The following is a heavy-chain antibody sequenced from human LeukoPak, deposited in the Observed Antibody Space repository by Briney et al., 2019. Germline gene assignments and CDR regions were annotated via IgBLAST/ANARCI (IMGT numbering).Heavy chain of an antibody. Sequence: ASVKVSCKASRYTFTDSYMHWVRQAPGQGLEWMGWINPNSGGTNYAQKFQGRVTMTRDTSISTAYMELSRLRSDDTAVYYCARGGWSLGYCSSSSCLVWFDPWGQGTLVTVSS. D-gene: IGHD2-2*01. V-gene: IGHV1-2*02. CDR2: INPNSGGT. CDR1: RYTFTDSY. CDR3: ARGGWSLGYCSSSSCLVWFDP. J-gene: IGHJ5*02.